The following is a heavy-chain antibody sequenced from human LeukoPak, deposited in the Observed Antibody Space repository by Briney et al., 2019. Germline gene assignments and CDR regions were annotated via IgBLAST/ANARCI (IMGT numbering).Heavy chain of an antibody. CDR3: ARDLEGYHYGSGNYPQ. J-gene: IGHJ4*02. V-gene: IGHV1-2*02. D-gene: IGHD3-10*01. CDR1: GYTFTGYY. CDR2: IIPNSGGT. Sequence: ASVKVSCKASGYTFTGYYIHWVRQAPGQGLEWMGFIIPNSGGTNCAQKFQGRVTLTRDTSISTAYMELSSLTSDDTAVYYCARDLEGYHYGSGNYPQWGQGTLVTVSS.